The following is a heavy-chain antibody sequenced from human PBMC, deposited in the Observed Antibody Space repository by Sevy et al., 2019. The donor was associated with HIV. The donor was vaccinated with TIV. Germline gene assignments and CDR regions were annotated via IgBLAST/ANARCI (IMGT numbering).Heavy chain of an antibody. V-gene: IGHV3-23*01. Sequence: GGSLRLSCAGSGFTFGTYAMAWVRQAPGMGLQWVSVISDSGRSTYYADSVQGRVTISRDNSKNTMHLHMNSLRVEDKATYYCAGRPDFGGIISTGVLDVWGQGTTVTVSS. CDR3: AGRPDFGGIISTGVLDV. CDR2: ISDSGRST. J-gene: IGHJ6*02. D-gene: IGHD3-3*01. CDR1: GFTFGTYA.